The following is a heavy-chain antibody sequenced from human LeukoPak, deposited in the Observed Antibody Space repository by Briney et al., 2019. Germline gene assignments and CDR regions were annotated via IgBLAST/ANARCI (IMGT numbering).Heavy chain of an antibody. Sequence: PGGSLRLSCAASGFTFSRDEMNWVRQAPGKGLEWVSDISSSGNPIYYADSVKGRFTISRDNAKTTLYLQMNSLRADDMAVYYCGREFRYDSSGYYNRCYFDYWGQGALVTVSS. CDR1: GFTFSRDE. CDR2: ISSSGNPI. J-gene: IGHJ4*02. D-gene: IGHD3-22*01. CDR3: GREFRYDSSGYYNRCYFDY. V-gene: IGHV3-48*03.